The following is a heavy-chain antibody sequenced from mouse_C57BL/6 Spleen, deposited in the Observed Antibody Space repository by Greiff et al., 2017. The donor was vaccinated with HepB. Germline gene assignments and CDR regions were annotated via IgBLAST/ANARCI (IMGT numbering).Heavy chain of an antibody. CDR3: ARTEETYYFDY. J-gene: IGHJ2*01. CDR2: IYPGDGDT. V-gene: IGHV1-82*01. Sequence: VMLVESGPELVKPGASVKISCKASGYAFSSSWMNWVKQRPGKGLEWIGRIYPGDGDTNYNGKFKGKATLTADKSSSTAYMQLSSLTSEDSAVYFCARTEETYYFDYWGQGTTLTVSS. CDR1: GYAFSSSW.